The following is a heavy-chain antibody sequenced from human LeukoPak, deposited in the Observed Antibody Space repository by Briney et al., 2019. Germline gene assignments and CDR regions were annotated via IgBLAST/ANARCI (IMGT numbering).Heavy chain of an antibody. Sequence: GESLKISCKGFGYSFTNYWMAWVRQMPGKGLECMGIIYPGDSDTRYSPSFQGQVTMSVDKSINIAYLQWSSLKASDTAMYYCARPTEKYSLNAFDIWGQGTMVTVSS. CDR1: GYSFTNYW. D-gene: IGHD5-18*01. CDR3: ARPTEKYSLNAFDI. V-gene: IGHV5-51*01. J-gene: IGHJ3*02. CDR2: IYPGDSDT.